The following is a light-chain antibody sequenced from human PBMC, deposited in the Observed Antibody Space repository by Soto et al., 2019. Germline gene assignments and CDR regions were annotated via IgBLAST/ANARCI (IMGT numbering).Light chain of an antibody. V-gene: IGKV1-39*01. CDR3: QQSFSTPRT. CDR1: QSIRTY. Sequence: DIQMTQSPSSLSASVGDRVTITCRASQSIRTYLNWYQQKPGQAPKVLISATSNLQTGVLSMFSGSGSGTDFTLTISSLQPEDFGAYYCQQSFSTPRTFGQGTKVEIK. J-gene: IGKJ1*01. CDR2: ATS.